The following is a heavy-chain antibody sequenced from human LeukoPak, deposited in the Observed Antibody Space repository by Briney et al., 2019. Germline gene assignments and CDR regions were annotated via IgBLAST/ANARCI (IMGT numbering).Heavy chain of an antibody. V-gene: IGHV1-69*13. CDR2: IIPIFGTA. Sequence: SVKVSCKASGGTFSSYAISWVRQAPGQGLEWMGGIIPIFGTANYAQKFQGRVTITADESTSTAYMELSSLRSEDTAVYYCARAGYCSSTSCYYCYYYMDVWGKGTTVTVSS. D-gene: IGHD2-2*01. CDR1: GGTFSSYA. J-gene: IGHJ6*03. CDR3: ARAGYCSSTSCYYCYYYMDV.